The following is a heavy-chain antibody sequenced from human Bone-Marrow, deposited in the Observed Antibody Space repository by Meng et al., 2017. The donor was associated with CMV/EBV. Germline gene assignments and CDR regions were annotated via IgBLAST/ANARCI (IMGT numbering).Heavy chain of an antibody. CDR2: IIPIFGTA. J-gene: IGHJ6*02. D-gene: IGHD3-22*01. CDR1: GGTFSSYA. CDR3: ARDQWLSTPSYYYYYGMDV. Sequence: SVKVSCKASGGTFSSYAISWVRQAPGQGLEWMGGIIPIFGTANYAQKFQGRVTMTTDTSTSTAYMELRSLRSDDTAVYYCARDQWLSTPSYYYYYGMDVWGQGTTVTVSS. V-gene: IGHV1-69*05.